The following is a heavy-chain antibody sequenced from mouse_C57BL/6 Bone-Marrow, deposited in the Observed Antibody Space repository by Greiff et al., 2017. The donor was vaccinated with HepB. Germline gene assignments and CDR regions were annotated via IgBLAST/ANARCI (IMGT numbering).Heavy chain of an antibody. V-gene: IGHV7-3*01. CDR1: GFTFTDYY. J-gene: IGHJ4*01. Sequence: EVKLQESGGGLVQPGGSLSLSCAASGFTFTDYYMSWVRQPPGKALEWLGFIRNKANGYTTEYSASVKGWFTISRDNSQSILYLQMNALRAEDSATYYCARYRIYYAMDYWGQGTSVTVSS. CDR2: IRNKANGYTT. CDR3: ARYRIYYAMDY.